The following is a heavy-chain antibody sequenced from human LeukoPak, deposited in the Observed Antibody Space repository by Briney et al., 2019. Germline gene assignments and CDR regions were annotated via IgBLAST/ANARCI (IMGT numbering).Heavy chain of an antibody. Sequence: GESLKISCEASGFTLSSYWMSWVRQAPGKGLEWVANIRDDGGEIYYVDSVKGRVTISRDNAKSSLFLQMNSLRAEDAAVYYCARDKPRGSYYGSIFDSWGQGTLVSVSS. D-gene: IGHD1-26*01. J-gene: IGHJ4*02. CDR1: GFTLSSYW. CDR3: ARDKPRGSYYGSIFDS. CDR2: IRDDGGEI. V-gene: IGHV3-7*01.